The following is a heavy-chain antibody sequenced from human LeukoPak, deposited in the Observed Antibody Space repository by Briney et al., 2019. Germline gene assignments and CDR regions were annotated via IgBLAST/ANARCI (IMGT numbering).Heavy chain of an antibody. Sequence: TSETLSLTCAVYGGSFSGYYWSWIRKPPGQGLEWIGEINHSGTTNYNPSLKSRVTISVDTSKNQFSLKLTSVTAADTAIYYCARPGGGPIRWGQGTLVTVSS. J-gene: IGHJ4*02. CDR1: GGSFSGYY. CDR2: INHSGTT. D-gene: IGHD2-15*01. V-gene: IGHV4-34*01. CDR3: ARPGGGPIR.